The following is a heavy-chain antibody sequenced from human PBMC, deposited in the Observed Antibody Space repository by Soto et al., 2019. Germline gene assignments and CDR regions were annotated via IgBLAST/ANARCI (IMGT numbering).Heavy chain of an antibody. CDR3: ERVGGYSYGYTFDY. D-gene: IGHD5-18*01. Sequence: ASVKVSCTASCYTFTSYGIRWVRQAPGQGLEWMGWISAYNGNTNYAQKLQGRVTMTTDTSPSTAYMELRSLRSDDTAVSYCERVGGYSYGYTFDYWGQGTLVTLSS. CDR1: CYTFTSYG. V-gene: IGHV1-18*04. J-gene: IGHJ4*02. CDR2: ISAYNGNT.